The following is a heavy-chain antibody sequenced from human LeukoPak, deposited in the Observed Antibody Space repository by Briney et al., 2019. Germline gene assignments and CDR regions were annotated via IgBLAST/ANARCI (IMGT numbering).Heavy chain of an antibody. D-gene: IGHD2-8*01. CDR3: AIWMGNNGDFTGPLDY. CDR1: GFTFSSYW. V-gene: IGHV3-74*01. J-gene: IGHJ4*02. Sequence: GESLKISCAASGFTFSSYWMHWVRQAPGKGLVWVSRINSDGSSTSYADSVKGRFTISRGNAKNTLYLQMNSLRAEDTAVYYCAIWMGNNGDFTGPLDYWGQGTLVTVSS. CDR2: INSDGSST.